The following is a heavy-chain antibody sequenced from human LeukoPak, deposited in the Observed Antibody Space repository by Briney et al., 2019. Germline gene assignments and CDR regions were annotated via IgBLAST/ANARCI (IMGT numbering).Heavy chain of an antibody. CDR1: GFTFSRYA. CDR3: ARDPGDYVGNDAFDI. Sequence: PGGSLRLSCAASGFTFSRYALNWVRQAPGKGLEWVAVISYDGNNTYIADSVKGRSTISRDNSKNTLYLQMNSLRTEDTAVYYCARDPGDYVGNDAFDIWGQGTMVTVSS. V-gene: IGHV3-30-3*01. D-gene: IGHD4-17*01. CDR2: ISYDGNNT. J-gene: IGHJ3*02.